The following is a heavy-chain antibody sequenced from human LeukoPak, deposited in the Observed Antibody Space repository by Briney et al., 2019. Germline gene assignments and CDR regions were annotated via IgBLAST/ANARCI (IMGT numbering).Heavy chain of an antibody. Sequence: GGSLRLSCAGSGLTFSSYAMSWVRQAPGKGLEWVSAISGSGGSTYYADSVKGRFTISRDNSKNTLYLQMNSLRAEDTAVYYCAKGVSYALDYWGQGTLVTVSS. V-gene: IGHV3-23*01. CDR1: GLTFSSYA. CDR3: AKGVSYALDY. J-gene: IGHJ4*02. CDR2: ISGSGGST. D-gene: IGHD1-26*01.